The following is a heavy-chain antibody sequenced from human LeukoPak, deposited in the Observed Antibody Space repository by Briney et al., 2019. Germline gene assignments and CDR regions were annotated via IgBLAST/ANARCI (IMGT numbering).Heavy chain of an antibody. D-gene: IGHD2-21*01. J-gene: IGHJ4*02. V-gene: IGHV5-51*01. CDR2: VNPADSTT. CDR3: AIMYHIGWGLLY. CDR1: GYTFNKLW. Sequence: GESLKISCTGSGYTFNKLWVVWVRQMTGKGLEWLGSVNPADSTTEYNPSFQGLVSFSADNSISSAYLQWSGLEASDTAKYYCAIMYHIGWGLLYWGPGTQVTVSS.